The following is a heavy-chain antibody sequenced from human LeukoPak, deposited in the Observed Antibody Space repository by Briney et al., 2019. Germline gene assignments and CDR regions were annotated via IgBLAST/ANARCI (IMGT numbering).Heavy chain of an antibody. J-gene: IGHJ4*02. V-gene: IGHV3-23*01. CDR3: AKDYYGSGSYLDY. Sequence: GGSLRLSCAASGFTFNSYAMSWVRHAPGKGMEWVSAISPGGSDTYYADSVRGRFTISRDNSKNTLYLQMSSPRAEDTAVYYCAKDYYGSGSYLDYWGQGTLVTVSS. D-gene: IGHD3-10*01. CDR2: ISPGGSDT. CDR1: GFTFNSYA.